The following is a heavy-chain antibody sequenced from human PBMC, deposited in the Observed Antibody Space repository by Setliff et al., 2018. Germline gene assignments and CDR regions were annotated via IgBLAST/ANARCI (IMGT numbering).Heavy chain of an antibody. V-gene: IGHV3-7*01. J-gene: IGHJ4*02. CDR1: GGSFSGNY. CDR3: ARDGGEY. CDR2: IKQDGSEK. D-gene: IGHD3-16*01. Sequence: PSETLSLTCAVYGGSFSGNYWSWVRQAPGKGLEWVANIKQDGSEKYYVDSVKGRFTISRDNAKNSLYLQMNSLRAEDTAVYYCARDGGEYWGQGTLVTVSS.